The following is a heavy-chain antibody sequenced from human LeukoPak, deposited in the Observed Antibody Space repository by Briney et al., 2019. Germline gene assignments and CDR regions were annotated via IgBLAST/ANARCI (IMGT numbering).Heavy chain of an antibody. CDR1: GGSISSNSNY. Sequence: SETLSLTCTVSGGSISSNSNYWAWIRQPPGRGLEWIGSVSYGGSTYYSPSLESRVTISVDTSKNQFSLKLSSVTAADTAVYYCARNAGNSDVDYWGQGTLVTVSS. CDR2: VSYGGST. D-gene: IGHD4-23*01. V-gene: IGHV4-39*01. J-gene: IGHJ4*02. CDR3: ARNAGNSDVDY.